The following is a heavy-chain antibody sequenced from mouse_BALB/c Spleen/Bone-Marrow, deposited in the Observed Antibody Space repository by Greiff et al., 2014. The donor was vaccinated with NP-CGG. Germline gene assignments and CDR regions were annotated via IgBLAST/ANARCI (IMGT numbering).Heavy chain of an antibody. D-gene: IGHD1-1*01. CDR2: ISSGSSTI. CDR1: GFTFSSFA. V-gene: IGHV5-17*02. Sequence: EVQLVESGGGLVQPGGSRKLSCAASGFTFSSFAMHWVRQAPEKGLEWVAYISSGSSTIYYAHTVMGRFTISRDNPKNTLFLQMTSLRSEDTAMYYCARSGSSSGYFDYWGQGTTLTVSS. J-gene: IGHJ2*01. CDR3: ARSGSSSGYFDY.